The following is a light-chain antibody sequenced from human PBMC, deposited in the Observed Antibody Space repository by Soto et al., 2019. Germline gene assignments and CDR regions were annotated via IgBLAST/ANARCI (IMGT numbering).Light chain of an antibody. CDR1: QSVSNNY. Sequence: EVVLKQSPGTLSLSPRERATLSCRASQSVSNNYLAWYQHKPGQAPRLLIYGASNRAPGIPDRFSGSGSGPDFTLTISRLEPEDFAVYYCQQYAASPRTFGQGTLVEVK. J-gene: IGKJ1*01. V-gene: IGKV3-20*01. CDR2: GAS. CDR3: QQYAASPRT.